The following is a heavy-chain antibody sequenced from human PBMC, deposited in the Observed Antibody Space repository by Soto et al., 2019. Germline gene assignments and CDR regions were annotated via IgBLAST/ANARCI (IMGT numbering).Heavy chain of an antibody. CDR1: GGSISSGGEY. CDR2: IYYSGST. D-gene: IGHD3-22*01. CDR3: ARTSFDRSGTAADP. J-gene: IGHJ5*02. Sequence: QVQLQESGPGLVKPSQTLSLTCTVSGGSISSGGEYWSWIRQHPGKGLEWIGYIYYSGSTYFNPSLQSRVSIILETSKNPFYLKLSSVTAADTAVYYCARTSFDRSGTAADPWGKGTLVTVSS. V-gene: IGHV4-31*03.